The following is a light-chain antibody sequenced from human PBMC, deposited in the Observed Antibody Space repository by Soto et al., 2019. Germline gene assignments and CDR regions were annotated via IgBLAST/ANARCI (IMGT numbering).Light chain of an antibody. CDR3: SSYTSRSTLV. V-gene: IGLV2-14*01. CDR2: DVS. CDR1: SSDVGAYNY. J-gene: IGLJ2*01. Sequence: QSALTQPASVSGSPGQSITISCTGTSSDVGAYNYVSWYQQHPGKAPKLIIYDVSDRPSGVSNRFSGSKSGNTASLTISGLQAEDEADYFCSSYTSRSTLVFGGGTKLTV.